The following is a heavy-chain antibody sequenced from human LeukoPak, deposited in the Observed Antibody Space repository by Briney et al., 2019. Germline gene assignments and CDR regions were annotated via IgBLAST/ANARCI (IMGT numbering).Heavy chain of an antibody. CDR3: ARDAFRGIAAAGSSPPMDV. J-gene: IGHJ6*04. CDR1: GFTFSDYY. CDR2: ISSSGSTI. V-gene: IGHV3-11*04. Sequence: PGRSLRLSCAASGFTFSDYYMSWIRQAPGKGLEWVSYISSSGSTIYYADSVKGRFTISRDNAKNSLYLQMNSLRAEDTAVYYCARDAFRGIAAAGSSPPMDVWGKGTTVTVSS. D-gene: IGHD6-13*01.